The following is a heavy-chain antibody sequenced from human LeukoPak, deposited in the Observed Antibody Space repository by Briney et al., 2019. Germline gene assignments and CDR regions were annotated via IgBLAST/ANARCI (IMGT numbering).Heavy chain of an antibody. Sequence: PSETLSLTCTVSGGSISSGGYYWSWIRQHPGKGLEWIGYIYYSGSTYYNPSLKSRVTISVDTSKNQFSLKLSSVTAADTAVYYRARSPPSVWLDYWGQGTLVTVSS. CDR2: IYYSGST. CDR3: ARSPPSVWLDY. CDR1: GGSISSGGYY. J-gene: IGHJ4*02. V-gene: IGHV4-31*03. D-gene: IGHD3-10*01.